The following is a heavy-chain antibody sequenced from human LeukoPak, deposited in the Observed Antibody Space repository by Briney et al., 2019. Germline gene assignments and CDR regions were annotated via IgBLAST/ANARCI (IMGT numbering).Heavy chain of an antibody. D-gene: IGHD3-3*01. CDR1: GFTFSSYS. CDR3: ARRITIFGVVIRYYYYGMDV. CDR2: ISYDGSNK. Sequence: GGSLRLSCAASGFTFSSYSMNWVRQAPGKGLEWVAVISYDGSNKYYADSVKGRFTISRDNSKNTLYLQMNSLRAEDTAVYYCARRITIFGVVIRYYYYGMDVWGQGTTVTVSS. J-gene: IGHJ6*02. V-gene: IGHV3-30*03.